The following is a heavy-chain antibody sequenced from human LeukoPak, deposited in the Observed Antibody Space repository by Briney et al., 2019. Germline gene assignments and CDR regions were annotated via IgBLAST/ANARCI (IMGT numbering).Heavy chain of an antibody. Sequence: GGSLRLSCVASGFTFSTYALSWVRQAPGKGLEWVSAISSSGGSPYYADSVNGRFTISRDNSKNTLYLQMNSLRAEDTALYYCAKDQALSLSSSRALDYWGQGTLVTVSS. J-gene: IGHJ4*02. D-gene: IGHD2-2*01. V-gene: IGHV3-23*01. CDR3: AKDQALSLSSSRALDY. CDR2: ISSSGGSP. CDR1: GFTFSTYA.